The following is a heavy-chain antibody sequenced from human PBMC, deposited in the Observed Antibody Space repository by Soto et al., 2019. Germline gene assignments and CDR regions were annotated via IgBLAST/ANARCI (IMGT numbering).Heavy chain of an antibody. J-gene: IGHJ4*02. Sequence: GGSLRLSCGVSGLTFRDAWMNWVRQAPGKGLEWVGNIKSNAAKAPPEYAESVKGRFIISRDDPKNTVYLQMSGLKTEDTAVYYCAWQGTTSFYFHSWGQGTLVTVSS. V-gene: IGHV3-15*05. CDR3: AWQGTTSFYFHS. D-gene: IGHD1-1*01. CDR1: GLTFRDAW. CDR2: IKSNAAKAPP.